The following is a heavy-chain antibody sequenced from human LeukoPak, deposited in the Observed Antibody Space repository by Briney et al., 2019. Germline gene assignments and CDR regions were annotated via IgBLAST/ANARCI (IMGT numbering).Heavy chain of an antibody. J-gene: IGHJ6*03. CDR2: IYYSGST. CDR3: ARLLRSVYYMNV. D-gene: IGHD3-3*01. CDR1: GGSISNYY. V-gene: IGHV4-59*08. Sequence: SETLSLTCTVPGGSISNYYWSWIRQPPGKGLEWIGYIYYSGSTNYNPSLKSRGSISVDTSKNQFSLKLSSVTAADTAVYYCARLLRSVYYMNVWGKGTTVTVSS.